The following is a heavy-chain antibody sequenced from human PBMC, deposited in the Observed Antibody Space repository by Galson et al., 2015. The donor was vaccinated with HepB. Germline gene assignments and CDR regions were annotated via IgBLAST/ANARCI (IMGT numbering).Heavy chain of an antibody. CDR2: ISYDGSYE. D-gene: IGHD3-3*01. CDR1: GFTFRSFA. Sequence: SLRLSCAASGFTFRSFAMHWVRQAPGKGLEWVALISYDGSYEYYADSVKGRFTISRDNSKNTVYLQMNSLRAEDTAVYYCAKNWDNYDFWSWSGYMDVWGKGTTVTVSS. V-gene: IGHV3-30*18. CDR3: AKNWDNYDFWSWSGYMDV. J-gene: IGHJ6*03.